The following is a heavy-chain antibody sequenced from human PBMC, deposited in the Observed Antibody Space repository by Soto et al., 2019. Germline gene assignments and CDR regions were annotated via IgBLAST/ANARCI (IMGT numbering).Heavy chain of an antibody. J-gene: IGHJ6*02. V-gene: IGHV3-33*01. D-gene: IGHD3-10*01. Sequence: GGSLRLSCAASGFTFSSYGMHWVRQAPGKGLEWVAVIWYDGSNKYYADSVKGRFTISRDNSKNTLYLQMNSLRAEDTAVYYWARVYYGSGSYYTLRYYYGMDVWGQGTTVTVSS. CDR1: GFTFSSYG. CDR3: ARVYYGSGSYYTLRYYYGMDV. CDR2: IWYDGSNK.